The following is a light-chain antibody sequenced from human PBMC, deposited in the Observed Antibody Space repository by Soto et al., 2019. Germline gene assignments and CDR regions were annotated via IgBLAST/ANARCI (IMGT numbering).Light chain of an antibody. J-gene: IGKJ1*01. Sequence: DMQMTQSPSTLSASVGDRVTITCRASQSISNWLAWYQQKPGKAPKLLIYEPSALEGGVPSRFSGGGSGTEFTLTISSLHPDDFAPYYWQKYSFYWTFGQGITVEIK. CDR1: QSISNW. CDR3: QKYSFYWT. V-gene: IGKV1-5*03. CDR2: EPS.